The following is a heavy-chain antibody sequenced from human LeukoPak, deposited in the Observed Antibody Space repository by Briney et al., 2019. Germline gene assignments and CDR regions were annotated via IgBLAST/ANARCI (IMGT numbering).Heavy chain of an antibody. CDR2: IYHSGNT. V-gene: IGHV4-38-2*02. D-gene: IGHD3-3*01. Sequence: SETLSLTCTVSGYSISTSYYWGWIRQPPGKGLEWIGSIYHSGNTYYNPSLKSRVTISVDTSKNQFSLKLSSVTAADTTVYYCARSSSGITIFGVVIPFDYWGQGTLVTVSS. CDR1: GYSISTSYY. CDR3: ARSSSGITIFGVVIPFDY. J-gene: IGHJ4*02.